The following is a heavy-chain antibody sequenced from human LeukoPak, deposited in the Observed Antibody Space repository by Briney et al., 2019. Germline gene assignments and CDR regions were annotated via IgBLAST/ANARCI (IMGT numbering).Heavy chain of an antibody. Sequence: SETLSLTCTVSGGSISSSSYYWGWIRQPPGKGLEWIGSIYYSGSTYYNPSLKSRVTISVDTSKNQFSLKLSSVTAADTAVYYCASALRRKNYYYYYMDVWGKGTTVTVSS. D-gene: IGHD1-14*01. CDR3: ASALRRKNYYYYYMDV. J-gene: IGHJ6*03. V-gene: IGHV4-39*07. CDR2: IYYSGST. CDR1: GGSISSSSYY.